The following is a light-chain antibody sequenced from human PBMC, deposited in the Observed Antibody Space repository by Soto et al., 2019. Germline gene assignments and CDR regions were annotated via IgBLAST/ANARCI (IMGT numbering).Light chain of an antibody. V-gene: IGLV4-69*01. J-gene: IGLJ2*01. Sequence: QPVLTQSHSASASLGASVKLTCSRSSGHSSYAIAWHQQQPEKGPRYLMKLNSDGSHSKGDGIPDRFSGSSSGAERYLTISSLQSEDEADYYCQTWGTGIVVFGGGTKVTVL. CDR3: QTWGTGIVV. CDR1: SGHSSYA. CDR2: LNSDGSH.